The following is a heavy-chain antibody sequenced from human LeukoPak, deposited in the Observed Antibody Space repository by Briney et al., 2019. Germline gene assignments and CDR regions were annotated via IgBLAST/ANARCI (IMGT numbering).Heavy chain of an antibody. Sequence: SETLSLTCGVYGGSFSVYYWSWIRQPPGKGLEWIREINHSGSTNYSPSLKSRVTISVDRSKNQFSLQLSSVTAADTAVYYCARQYCSRTSCSFDYWGQGTLVTVSS. CDR2: INHSGST. J-gene: IGHJ4*02. V-gene: IGHV4-34*01. CDR3: ARQYCSRTSCSFDY. CDR1: GGSFSVYY. D-gene: IGHD2-2*01.